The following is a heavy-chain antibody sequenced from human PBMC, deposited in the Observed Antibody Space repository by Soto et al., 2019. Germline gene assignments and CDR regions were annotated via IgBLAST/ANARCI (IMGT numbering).Heavy chain of an antibody. Sequence: QVQLVESGGGVVQPGRSLRLSCEASGFTFSSYGMHWVRQAPGKGLEWVAVISFDGSNRYYADSVKGRFTISRDNSKNTLYLQMNSLRADDTAVYYCAKDRTAYAIFLGYFDYWGQGTLVTVSS. CDR2: ISFDGSNR. V-gene: IGHV3-30*18. D-gene: IGHD2-8*01. CDR3: AKDRTAYAIFLGYFDY. CDR1: GFTFSSYG. J-gene: IGHJ4*02.